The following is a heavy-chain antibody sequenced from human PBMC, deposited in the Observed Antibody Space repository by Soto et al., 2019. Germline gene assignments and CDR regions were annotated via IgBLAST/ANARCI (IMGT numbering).Heavy chain of an antibody. CDR3: ARDQGGQSGNFIFDT. CDR1: GFSFSDNV. V-gene: IGHV3-33*01. CDR2: MWYHGRDL. D-gene: IGHD3-16*01. Sequence: GSLRLSCAASGFSFSDNVMHWVRQAPGKGLDWVAVMWYHGRDLFYADSVKGRFTISRDNSKNTLYLQMNSLRAEDTAVYYCARDQGGQSGNFIFDTWGQGTLVTVSS. J-gene: IGHJ4*02.